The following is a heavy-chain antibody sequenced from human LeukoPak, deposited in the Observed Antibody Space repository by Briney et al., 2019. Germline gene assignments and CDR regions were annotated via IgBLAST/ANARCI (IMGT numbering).Heavy chain of an antibody. V-gene: IGHV4-30-4*08. CDR1: GDSLSSADYY. CDR2: IYYTGTT. CDR3: ARENSGSYSWFDP. Sequence: SETLSLTCTVSGDSLSSADYYWSWIRQPPGKGLEWIGYIYYTGTTYYNPSLKSRITLSVDTSKNQFSLKLSSVTAADTAVYYCARENSGSYSWFDPWGQGTLVTVSS. J-gene: IGHJ5*02. D-gene: IGHD3-10*01.